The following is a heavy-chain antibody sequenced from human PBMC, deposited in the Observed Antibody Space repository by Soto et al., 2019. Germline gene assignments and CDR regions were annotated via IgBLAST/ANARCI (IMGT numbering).Heavy chain of an antibody. Sequence: QVQLQESGPGLVKPSQTLSLTCTVSGASVSSGDYYWSWIRQPPGKGLEWIGYIYNSGNTYYNPSLKRQVAISVDTAKNQFSLKVISVTAADTAIYYCAIVWRETRGYLGFDIWGQGTMVTVSS. V-gene: IGHV4-30-4*01. CDR1: GASVSSGDYY. CDR2: IYNSGNT. D-gene: IGHD3-22*01. CDR3: AIVWRETRGYLGFDI. J-gene: IGHJ3*02.